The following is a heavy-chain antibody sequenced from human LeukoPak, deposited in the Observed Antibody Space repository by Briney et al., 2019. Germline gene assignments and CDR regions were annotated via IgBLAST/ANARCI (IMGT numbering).Heavy chain of an antibody. CDR2: ISGDGANT. D-gene: IGHD7-27*01. V-gene: IGHV3-23*01. J-gene: IGHJ4*02. CDR3: AKDPFHWGTIYFDY. CDR1: GFTSSSYA. Sequence: GESLKISCAASGFTSSSYAMSWVRQAPGEGLEWVASISGDGANTNYAESVKGRFTISRDNSKNTLYLQMNSLTGEDTAIYYCAKDPFHWGTIYFDYWGQGAPVTVSS.